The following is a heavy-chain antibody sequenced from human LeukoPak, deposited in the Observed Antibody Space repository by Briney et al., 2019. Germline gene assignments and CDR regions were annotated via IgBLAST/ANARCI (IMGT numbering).Heavy chain of an antibody. CDR1: GGSISSYY. CDR3: ARSANTRASFDS. Sequence: PSETLSLTCTVSGGSISSYYWSWIRQPPGKGLEWIGYIYSSGSTNYILSLKSRVTISVAASKNPHSPKLNSVTAADTAVYFCARSANTRASFDSWGEGTLVTVSS. V-gene: IGHV4-59*01. CDR2: IYSSGST. J-gene: IGHJ4*02.